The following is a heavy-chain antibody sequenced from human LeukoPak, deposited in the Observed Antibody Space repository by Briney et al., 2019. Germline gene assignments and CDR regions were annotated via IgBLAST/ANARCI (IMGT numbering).Heavy chain of an antibody. D-gene: IGHD3-22*01. CDR3: ARAYDSMGYYQAY. J-gene: IGHJ4*02. Sequence: GGSLRLSCTASGFTFGDYAMSWVRQAPGKGLEWVGFIRSKAYGGTTEYAASVKGRFTISRDDSKSIAYLQMNSLKTEDTAMHYCARAYDSMGYYQAYWDQGTLVTVSS. V-gene: IGHV3-49*04. CDR1: GFTFGDYA. CDR2: IRSKAYGGTT.